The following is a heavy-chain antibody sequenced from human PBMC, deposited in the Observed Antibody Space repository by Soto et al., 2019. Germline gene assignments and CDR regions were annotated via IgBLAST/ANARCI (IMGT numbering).Heavy chain of an antibody. Sequence: QLQLQESGSRLVRPSQTLPLTCAVSGGSINNGGYSWSWLRQPPGKGLEWIGYISHGGNTYYNPSLRIRVIMSIDKSKNHFSLGLKSVTAADTATYYCARTSYDILTGRLDAFDIWGQGTMVTVSS. J-gene: IGHJ3*02. CDR1: GGSINNGGYS. CDR2: ISHGGNT. V-gene: IGHV4-30-2*01. D-gene: IGHD3-9*01. CDR3: ARTSYDILTGRLDAFDI.